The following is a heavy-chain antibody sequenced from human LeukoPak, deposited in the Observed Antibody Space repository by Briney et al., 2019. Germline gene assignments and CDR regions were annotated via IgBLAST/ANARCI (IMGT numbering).Heavy chain of an antibody. CDR3: ARTIGYGQYYFDY. CDR2: ISYDGSNK. V-gene: IGHV3-30-3*01. CDR1: GFTFSSYA. J-gene: IGHJ4*02. D-gene: IGHD2-2*01. Sequence: GGSLRLSCAASGFTFSSYAMHWVRQAPGKGLECVAVISYDGSNKYYADSVKGRFTISRDNSKNTLYLQMNSLRAEDTAVYYCARTIGYGQYYFDYWGQGTLVTVSS.